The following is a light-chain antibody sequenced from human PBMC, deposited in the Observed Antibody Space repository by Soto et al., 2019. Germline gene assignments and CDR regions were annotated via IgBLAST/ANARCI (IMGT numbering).Light chain of an antibody. V-gene: IGLV2-14*01. CDR3: GTWESYLSVGV. CDR1: SNDIGDYNY. Sequence: QPVLTQPASVSGSPGQSITISCTGTSNDIGDYNYVSWYQHHPGKAPKLVIFEVNNRPSGVSNRFSGSKSGNTASLTISGLQVEDEADYYCGTWESYLSVGVFGGGTKLTVL. J-gene: IGLJ3*02. CDR2: EVN.